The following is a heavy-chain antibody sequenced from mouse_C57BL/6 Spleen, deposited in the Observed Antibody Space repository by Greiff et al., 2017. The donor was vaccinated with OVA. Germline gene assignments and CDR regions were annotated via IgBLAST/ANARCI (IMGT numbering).Heavy chain of an antibody. CDR2: IDTEDGET. CDR3: ARWNGSSYGWFAY. D-gene: IGHD1-1*01. CDR1: GFNIKDYY. Sequence: EVQLQQSGAELVKPGASVKLSCTASGFNIKDYYMHWVKQRTEPGLEWIGRIDTEDGETKYAPKFQGKATITSDTSSNTAYLQLSSLTSEDTAGYYCARWNGSSYGWFAYWGQGTLVTVSA. J-gene: IGHJ3*01. V-gene: IGHV14-2*01.